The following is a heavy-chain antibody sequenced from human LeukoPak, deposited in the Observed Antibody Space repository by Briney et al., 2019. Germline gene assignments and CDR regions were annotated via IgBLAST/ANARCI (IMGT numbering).Heavy chain of an antibody. J-gene: IGHJ4*02. CDR3: ARGVGVAVVAATDY. V-gene: IGHV3-30*04. CDR2: ISYDGSNK. CDR1: GFTFNSYA. D-gene: IGHD2-15*01. Sequence: GGSLRLSCAASGFTFNSYAIHWVRQAPGKGLEWVAVISYDGSNKYYAESVKGRFTISRDNSKNTLYLQMNSLRAEDTAVYYCARGVGVAVVAATDYWGQGTLVAVSS.